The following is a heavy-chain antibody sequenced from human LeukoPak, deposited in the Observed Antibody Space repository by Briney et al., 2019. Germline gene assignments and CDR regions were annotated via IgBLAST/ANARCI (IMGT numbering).Heavy chain of an antibody. D-gene: IGHD2-2*01. CDR3: ARLLGYCSSTSCYHYYYYYMDV. V-gene: IGHV3-21*01. CDR2: ISSSSSYI. J-gene: IGHJ6*03. CDR1: GFTFSSYS. Sequence: GGSLRLSCAASGFTFSSYSMNWVRQAPGKGLESVPSISSSSSYIYYADSVKGRFTISRDNAKNSLYLQMDSLRAEDTAVYYCARLLGYCSSTSCYHYYYYYMDVWGKGTTVTVSS.